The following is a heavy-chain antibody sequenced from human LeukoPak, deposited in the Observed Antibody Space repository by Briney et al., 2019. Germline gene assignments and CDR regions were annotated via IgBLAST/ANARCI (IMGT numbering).Heavy chain of an antibody. CDR1: GFTFSSYE. Sequence: GGSLRLSCAASGFTFSSYEMNWVRQAPGKGLEWVSYISSSGSTIYYADSVKGRFTISRDNAKNSLYLQMNSLRAEDTAVYYCARVYGDYYEFDYWGQGTLVTVSS. D-gene: IGHD4-17*01. V-gene: IGHV3-48*03. CDR2: ISSSGSTI. J-gene: IGHJ4*02. CDR3: ARVYGDYYEFDY.